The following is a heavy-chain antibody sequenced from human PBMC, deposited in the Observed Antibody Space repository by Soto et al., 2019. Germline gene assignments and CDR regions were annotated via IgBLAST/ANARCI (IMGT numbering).Heavy chain of an antibody. CDR3: AKGGLRHDYGVS. D-gene: IGHD4-17*01. V-gene: IGHV3-30*18. CDR2: ISYDGSNK. CDR1: GFTFSSYG. Sequence: QVQLVESGGGVVQPGRSLRLSCAASGFTFSSYGMHWVRQAPGKGLEWVAVISYDGSNKYYADSVKGRFTISRDNSTNALYLQMNSLRAEDTAVYYCAKGGLRHDYGVSWGQGTLVTVSS. J-gene: IGHJ5*02.